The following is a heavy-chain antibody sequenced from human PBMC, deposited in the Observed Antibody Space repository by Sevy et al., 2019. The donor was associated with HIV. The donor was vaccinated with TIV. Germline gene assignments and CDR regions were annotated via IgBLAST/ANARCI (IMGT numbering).Heavy chain of an antibody. Sequence: GGSLRPSCATSGFAFSSNSMIWVRQAPGKGLEWFAYISGGGVIIYYADSVKGRFTISKDNAKKSVYLEMNSLRVEDTGVYYCARDWWDSYGYHWLDPWGQGTLVTVS. CDR2: ISGGGVII. J-gene: IGHJ5*02. D-gene: IGHD5-18*01. CDR3: ARDWWDSYGYHWLDP. CDR1: GFAFSSNS. V-gene: IGHV3-48*01.